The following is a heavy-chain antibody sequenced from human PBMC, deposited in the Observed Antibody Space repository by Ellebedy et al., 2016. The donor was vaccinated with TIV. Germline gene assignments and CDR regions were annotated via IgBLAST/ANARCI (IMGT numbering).Heavy chain of an antibody. D-gene: IGHD1-26*01. CDR3: VLVGVNY. CDR1: GFTFSSYS. Sequence: GESLKISXAASGFTFSSYSMNWVRQAPGKGLEWVSSISSSSSYIYYADSVKGRFTISRDNAKNSLYLQMNSLRAEDTAVYYCVLVGVNYWGQGTLVTVSS. V-gene: IGHV3-21*01. J-gene: IGHJ4*02. CDR2: ISSSSSYI.